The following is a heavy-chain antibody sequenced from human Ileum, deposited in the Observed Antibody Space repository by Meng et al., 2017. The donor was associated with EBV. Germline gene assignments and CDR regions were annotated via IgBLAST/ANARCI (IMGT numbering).Heavy chain of an antibody. V-gene: IGHV4-34*01. Sequence: QVQLQQWGAGLLKSSSSLSLTSGVYAWSFSDYYWSWIRQSPGKGLEWIGEIHPSGITNYNPSLNSRVTISVDTSKNQFSLKLTSVTAADTAMYYCTRGLDYAKQGYWGQGTLVTVAS. D-gene: IGHD4-17*01. J-gene: IGHJ4*02. CDR3: TRGLDYAKQGY. CDR2: IHPSGIT. CDR1: AWSFSDYY.